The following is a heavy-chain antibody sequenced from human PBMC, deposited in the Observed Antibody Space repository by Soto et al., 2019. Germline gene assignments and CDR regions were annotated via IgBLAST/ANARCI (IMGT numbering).Heavy chain of an antibody. CDR1: GGSFSGYY. Sequence: QVQLQQWGAGLLKPSETLSLTCAVYGGSFSGYYWSWIRQPPGKGLEWIGEINHSGSTNYNPSLKSRVTISVDTSKNQFSLKLSSVTAVDTAVYYCARTPGYSSSWYDYWGQGTLVTVSS. J-gene: IGHJ4*02. D-gene: IGHD6-13*01. CDR2: INHSGST. CDR3: ARTPGYSSSWYDY. V-gene: IGHV4-34*01.